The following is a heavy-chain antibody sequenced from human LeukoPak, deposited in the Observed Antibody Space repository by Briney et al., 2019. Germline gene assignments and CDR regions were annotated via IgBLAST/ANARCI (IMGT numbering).Heavy chain of an antibody. J-gene: IGHJ3*02. CDR1: GFTFSSYS. CDR3: ASAIAARETDAFDI. V-gene: IGHV3-53*01. Sequence: GGSLRLSCAASGFTFSSYSMNWVRQAPGKGLEWVSVIYSGGSTYYADSVKGRFTISRDNSKNTLYLQMNSLRAEDTAVYYCASAIAARETDAFDIWGQGTMVTVSS. CDR2: IYSGGST. D-gene: IGHD6-6*01.